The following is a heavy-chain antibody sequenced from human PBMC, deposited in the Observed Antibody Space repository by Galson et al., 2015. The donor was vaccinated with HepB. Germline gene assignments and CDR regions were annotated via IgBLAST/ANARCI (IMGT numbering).Heavy chain of an antibody. CDR1: GYTFTGYY. CDR2: INPNSGGT. CDR3: ARDEGHYYVSSGNFDY. J-gene: IGHJ4*02. Sequence: SVKVSCKASGYTFTGYYMHWVRQAPGQGLEWRGWINPNSGGTNYAQKFQGWVTMTRDTSISTAYMELSRLRSDDTAVDCCARDEGHYYVSSGNFDYWGPGTLVAASA. D-gene: IGHD3-22*01. V-gene: IGHV1-2*04.